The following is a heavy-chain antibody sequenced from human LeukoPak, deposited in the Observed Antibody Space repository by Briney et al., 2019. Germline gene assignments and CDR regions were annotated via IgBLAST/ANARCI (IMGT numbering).Heavy chain of an antibody. V-gene: IGHV1-69*05. J-gene: IGHJ6*03. Sequence: SVKVSCKASGGTFSSHAISWVRQAPGQGLEWMGGIIPIFGTANYAQKFQGRVTITTDESTSTAYMELSSLRSEDTAVYYCASGRYYDILTGYYPDYYYYMDVWGKGTTVTVSS. D-gene: IGHD3-9*01. CDR1: GGTFSSHA. CDR3: ASGRYYDILTGYYPDYYYYMDV. CDR2: IIPIFGTA.